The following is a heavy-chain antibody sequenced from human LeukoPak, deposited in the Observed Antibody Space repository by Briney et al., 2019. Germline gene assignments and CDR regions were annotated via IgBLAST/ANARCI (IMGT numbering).Heavy chain of an antibody. CDR1: GYNFITYW. J-gene: IGHJ3*01. V-gene: IGHV5-51*01. CDR3: ARQQQFCSGGNCYSLNAFDL. CDR2: IYPGDSDT. D-gene: IGHD2-15*01. Sequence: GESLKISCKGSGYNFITYWIGWVRRMPGKGLEWMGIIYPGDSDTRYSPSFQGQVTISADKSISTAYPQWSSLKASDTAMYYCARQQQFCSGGNCYSLNAFDLWGQGTVVTVSS.